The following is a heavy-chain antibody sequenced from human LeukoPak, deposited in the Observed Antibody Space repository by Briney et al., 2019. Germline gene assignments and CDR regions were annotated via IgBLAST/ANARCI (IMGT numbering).Heavy chain of an antibody. Sequence: PSETLSLTCTVSGGSFSSSSYYWGWIRQPPGKGLEWIGSIYYSGSTYYNPSLKSRVTISVDTSKNQFSLKLSSVTAADTAVYYCARDRSRYYYDSSGYGTAYFDYWGQGTLVTVSS. V-gene: IGHV4-39*07. J-gene: IGHJ4*02. D-gene: IGHD3-22*01. CDR3: ARDRSRYYYDSSGYGTAYFDY. CDR2: IYYSGST. CDR1: GGSFSSSSYY.